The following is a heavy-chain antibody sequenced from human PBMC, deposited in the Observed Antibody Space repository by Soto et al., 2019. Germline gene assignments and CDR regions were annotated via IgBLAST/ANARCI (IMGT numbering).Heavy chain of an antibody. CDR3: ATRMTTAPY. CDR1: LFIVSDNY. CDR2: IYSGGGT. J-gene: IGHJ4*02. V-gene: IGHV3-66*01. D-gene: IGHD4-17*01. Sequence: EVRLVQSGGGLVQPGGSLRLSCAASLFIVSDNYMSWVRQAPGKGLEWVSPIYSGGGTDYAESVKGRFTISRDNSKNTLYLQMNSLKAEDTGIYYCATRMTTAPYWGQGTVVTVSS.